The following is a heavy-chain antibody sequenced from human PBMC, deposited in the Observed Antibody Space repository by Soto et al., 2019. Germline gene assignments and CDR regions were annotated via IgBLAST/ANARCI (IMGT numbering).Heavy chain of an antibody. CDR2: IIPIFGTP. Sequence: QVQLVQSGAEVKKPGSSVKVSCKASGDTFSTYAFSWVRQAPGQGLEWMGGIIPIFGTPHYAQNFQGRVTITADESTNTAYMELSSLRSEDTAFYYCATGGGVELWGWFDTWGQGTLVTVSS. CDR3: ATGGGVELWGWFDT. V-gene: IGHV1-69*12. CDR1: GDTFSTYA. J-gene: IGHJ5*02. D-gene: IGHD1-7*01.